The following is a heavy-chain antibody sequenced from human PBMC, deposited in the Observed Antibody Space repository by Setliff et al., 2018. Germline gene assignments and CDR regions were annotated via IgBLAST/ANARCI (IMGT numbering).Heavy chain of an antibody. D-gene: IGHD6-19*01. V-gene: IGHV3-23*01. CDR1: GFTFSSYA. J-gene: IGHJ5*02. CDR3: AKGRRISYSSGWLNWFDP. CDR2: ISGSGGST. Sequence: GGSLRLSCAASGFTFSSYAMSWVRQAPGKGLEWVSAISGSGGSTYYADSGKGRFTISRDNSKNTLYLQMDSLRAEDTAVYYCAKGRRISYSSGWLNWFDPWGQGTLVTVSS.